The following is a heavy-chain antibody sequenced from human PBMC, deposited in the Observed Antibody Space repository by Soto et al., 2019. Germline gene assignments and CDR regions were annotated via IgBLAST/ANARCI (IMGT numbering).Heavy chain of an antibody. J-gene: IGHJ6*02. CDR3: AREGYYYDSSGYYPNYYYGMDV. CDR2: ISSSSSYI. CDR1: GFAFSSYS. D-gene: IGHD3-22*01. Sequence: PGGSLRLSCAASGFAFSSYSMNWVRQAPGKGLEWVSSISSSSSYIYYADSVKGRFTISRDNAKNSLYLQMNSLRAEDTAVYYCAREGYYYDSSGYYPNYYYGMDVWGQGTTVTVSS. V-gene: IGHV3-21*01.